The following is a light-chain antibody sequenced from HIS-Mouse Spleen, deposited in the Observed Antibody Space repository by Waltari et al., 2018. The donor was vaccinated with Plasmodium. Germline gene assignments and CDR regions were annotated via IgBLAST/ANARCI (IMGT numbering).Light chain of an antibody. CDR2: AAS. J-gene: IGKJ1*01. Sequence: DIQMTQSPSSLSASVGDRVTITCRASQSISSYLNWYQQKPGKAPKLLIYAASSLQSGFPSRFSGSGSGTDFTLTISSLQPEDFATYNCQQSYSTWTFGQGTEVEIK. V-gene: IGKV1-39*01. CDR1: QSISSY. CDR3: QQSYSTWT.